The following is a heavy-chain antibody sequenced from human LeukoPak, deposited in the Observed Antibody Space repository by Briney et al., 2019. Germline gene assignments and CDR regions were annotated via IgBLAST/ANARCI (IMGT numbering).Heavy chain of an antibody. CDR2: ISGSGGST. CDR3: ARDAERWLQYNWFDP. D-gene: IGHD5-24*01. CDR1: GFTFSSYA. J-gene: IGHJ5*02. V-gene: IGHV3-23*01. Sequence: GSLRLSCAASGFTFSSYAMSWVRQAPGKGLEWVSAISGSGGSTYYADSVKGRFTISRDNSKNTLYLQMNSLRAEDTAVYYCARDAERWLQYNWFDPWGQGTLVTVSS.